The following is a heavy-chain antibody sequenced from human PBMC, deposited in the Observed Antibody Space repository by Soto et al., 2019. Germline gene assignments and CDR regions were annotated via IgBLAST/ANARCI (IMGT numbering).Heavy chain of an antibody. Sequence: SETLSLTCTVSGASINTYYWSWIRQPPGKGLEWIGYMYYSGSTNFNPSLKSRVTISVDTSKHQFSLKLTSVTAADTAVYYCAGSTLDNSDYPYYYYGMDVWGQGTTVTVSS. CDR1: GASINTYY. V-gene: IGHV4-59*01. J-gene: IGHJ6*02. D-gene: IGHD3-22*01. CDR2: MYYSGST. CDR3: AGSTLDNSDYPYYYYGMDV.